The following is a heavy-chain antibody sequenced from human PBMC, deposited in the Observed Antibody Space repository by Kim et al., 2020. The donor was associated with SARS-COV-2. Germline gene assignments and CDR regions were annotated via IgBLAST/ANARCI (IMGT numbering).Heavy chain of an antibody. J-gene: IGHJ5*02. V-gene: IGHV4-59*13. D-gene: IGHD3-3*01. CDR1: GGSISSYY. CDR2: IFYRGST. Sequence: SETLSLTCTVSGGSISSYYWSWIRQPPGKGLEWIGYIFYRGSTTNNPPLKIRVTISEDTSKNQFSLKLSSVTAADTAVYYCARGGLRFLEWLSYAPQLGFAPWGQGTLVTVSS. CDR3: ARGGLRFLEWLSYAPQLGFAP.